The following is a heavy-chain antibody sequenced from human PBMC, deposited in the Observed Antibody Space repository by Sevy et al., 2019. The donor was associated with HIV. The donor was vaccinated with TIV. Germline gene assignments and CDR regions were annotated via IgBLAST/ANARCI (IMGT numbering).Heavy chain of an antibody. CDR1: GFTFSSYS. CDR3: ARGGSIAARLYYFDY. J-gene: IGHJ4*02. D-gene: IGHD6-6*01. V-gene: IGHV3-48*01. CDR2: ISSSSSTI. Sequence: GGSLRLSCAASGFTFSSYSMNWVRQAPGKGLEWVSYISSSSSTIYYADSVKGRLTISRDNAKNPLYLQMNSLRAEDTAVYYCARGGSIAARLYYFDYWGQGTLVTVSS.